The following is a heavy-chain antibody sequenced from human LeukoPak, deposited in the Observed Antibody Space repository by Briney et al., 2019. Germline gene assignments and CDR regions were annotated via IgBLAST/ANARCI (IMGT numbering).Heavy chain of an antibody. J-gene: IGHJ6*03. CDR1: GYTFSDHY. Sequence: ASVKISCKASGYTFSDHYMHWVRHAPGKGLEWMGRVDPEDGETIYSENFHGRVIITADTSTNTAYMELSSLRSEDTAVYYCATDRIDYGSGRRCYMDVWGKGTTVTVS. CDR3: ATDRIDYGSGRRCYMDV. CDR2: VDPEDGET. D-gene: IGHD3-10*01. V-gene: IGHV1-69-2*01.